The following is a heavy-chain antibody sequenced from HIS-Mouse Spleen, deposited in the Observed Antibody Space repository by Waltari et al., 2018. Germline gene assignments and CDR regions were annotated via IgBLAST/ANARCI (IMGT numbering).Heavy chain of an antibody. D-gene: IGHD6-13*01. CDR1: GYTFTCYY. J-gene: IGHJ3*02. Sequence: QVQLVQSGAEVKKPGAAVKVYCKASGYTFTCYYMHWGRQAPGQGLEWMGWINPNSGGTNYAQKFQGRVTMTRDTSISTAYMELSRLRSDDTAVYYCARDRSSSWYAFDIWGQGTMVTVSS. CDR3: ARDRSSSWYAFDI. V-gene: IGHV1-2*02. CDR2: INPNSGGT.